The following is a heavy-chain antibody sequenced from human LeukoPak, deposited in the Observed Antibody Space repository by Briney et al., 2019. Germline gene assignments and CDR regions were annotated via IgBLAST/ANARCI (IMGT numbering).Heavy chain of an antibody. CDR1: GYTFTSYG. CDR3: ARGPHYGSGSPDYYYYMDV. V-gene: IGHV1-8*01. CDR2: MNPNSGNT. Sequence: ASVKVSCKASGYTFTSYGINWVRQATGQGLEWMGWMNPNSGNTGYAQKFQGRVIMTRNTSISTAYMELSSLSSEDTAVYYCARGPHYGSGSPDYYYYMDVWGKGTTVTVSS. D-gene: IGHD3-10*01. J-gene: IGHJ6*03.